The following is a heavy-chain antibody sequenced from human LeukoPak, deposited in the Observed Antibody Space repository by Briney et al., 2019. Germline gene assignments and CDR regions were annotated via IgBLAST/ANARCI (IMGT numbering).Heavy chain of an antibody. Sequence: SETLSLTCTVSGGSISSGGYYWSWIRQHPGKGLEWIVYIYYSGSTYYNPSLKSRVTISVDTSKNQFSLKLSSVTAADTAVYYCARANYDFWSGYYLYFDYWGQGTLVTVSS. D-gene: IGHD3-3*01. V-gene: IGHV4-31*03. CDR2: IYYSGST. CDR3: ARANYDFWSGYYLYFDY. CDR1: GGSISSGGYY. J-gene: IGHJ4*02.